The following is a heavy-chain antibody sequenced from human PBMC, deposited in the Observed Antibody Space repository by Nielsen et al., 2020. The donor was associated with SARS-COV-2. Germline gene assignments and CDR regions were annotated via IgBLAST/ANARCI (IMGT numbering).Heavy chain of an antibody. J-gene: IGHJ4*02. D-gene: IGHD5-12*01. CDR1: GDSVSRDIG. Sequence: SETLSLTCALSGDSVSRDIGWNWIRQSPSRGLEWLGRTYYRSKWYNDYAVSVRSRMTINPDTSKNQFSLQLSSVTPEDTAVYYCARGWLRGYFDLWGQGTLVTVSS. CDR3: ARGWLRGYFDL. V-gene: IGHV6-1*01. CDR2: TYYRSKWYN.